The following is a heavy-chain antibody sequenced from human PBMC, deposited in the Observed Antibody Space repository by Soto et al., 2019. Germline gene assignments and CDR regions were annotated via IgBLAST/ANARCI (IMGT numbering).Heavy chain of an antibody. CDR3: VLSYDRSRYGFFQY. J-gene: IGHJ1*01. CDR2: INSDGSST. Sequence: GGSLRLSCAASGFSFSSYWMHWVRQAPGKGLVWVSRINSDGSSTSYADSVKGRFTISRDNAKNTLYLQMNSLRTEDTALYYCVLSYDRSRYGFFQYWGQGTQVTVSS. V-gene: IGHV3-74*01. CDR1: GFSFSSYW. D-gene: IGHD3-16*01.